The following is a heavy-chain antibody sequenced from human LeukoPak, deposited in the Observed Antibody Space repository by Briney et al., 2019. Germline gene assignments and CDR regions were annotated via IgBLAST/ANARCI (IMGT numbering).Heavy chain of an antibody. CDR1: GGSFSGYY. J-gene: IGHJ4*02. Sequence: PSETLFLTCAVYGGSFSGYYWNWIRQPPGKGLEWIGYIYYSGSTNYNPSLKSRVTISVDTSKNQFSLKLSSVTAADTAVYYCARSPRYNWNDFSFDYWGQGTLVTVSS. CDR3: ARSPRYNWNDFSFDY. V-gene: IGHV4-59*01. D-gene: IGHD1-20*01. CDR2: IYYSGST.